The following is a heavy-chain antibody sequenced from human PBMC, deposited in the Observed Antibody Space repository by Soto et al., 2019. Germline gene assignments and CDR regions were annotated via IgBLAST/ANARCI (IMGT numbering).Heavy chain of an antibody. D-gene: IGHD3-16*01. J-gene: IGHJ4*02. Sequence: SETLSLTCDVSGGSFSDNYWTWIRQVPGKGLEWIGYVYYSGSTNYNPSLKSRVTISVDASKQQLSLKLTSVTAADTALYYCAAGTLGAVWTPLDDWGQGILVTSPQ. CDR2: VYYSGST. CDR3: AAGTLGAVWTPLDD. V-gene: IGHV4-59*12. CDR1: GGSFSDNY.